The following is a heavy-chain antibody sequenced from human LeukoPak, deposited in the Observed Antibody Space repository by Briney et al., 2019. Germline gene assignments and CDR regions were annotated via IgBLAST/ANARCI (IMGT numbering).Heavy chain of an antibody. Sequence: GGSLRLSCAASGFTFSSYSMNWVRQAPGKGLEWVSVIYSGDTTYYADSVKGRFTISRDNSKNTLYLQMNSLRAEDTAVYYCARGGNYYVTQTWGQGTLVTVSS. J-gene: IGHJ5*02. CDR3: ARGGNYYVTQT. CDR2: IYSGDTT. V-gene: IGHV3-66*01. CDR1: GFTFSSYS. D-gene: IGHD3-10*02.